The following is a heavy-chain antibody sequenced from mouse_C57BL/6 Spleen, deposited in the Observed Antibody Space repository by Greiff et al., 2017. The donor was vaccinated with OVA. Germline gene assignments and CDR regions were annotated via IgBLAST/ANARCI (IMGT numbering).Heavy chain of an antibody. V-gene: IGHV1-19*01. CDR3: ARSHYGSSPYYFDY. CDR2: INPYNGGT. CDR1: GYTFTDYY. D-gene: IGHD1-1*01. Sequence: EVQLQQSGPVLVKPGASVKMSCKASGYTFTDYYMNWVKQSHGKSLEWIGVINPYNGGTSYNQKFKGKATLTVDKSSSTAYMELNSLTSEDSAVYYCARSHYGSSPYYFDYWGQGTTLTVSS. J-gene: IGHJ2*01.